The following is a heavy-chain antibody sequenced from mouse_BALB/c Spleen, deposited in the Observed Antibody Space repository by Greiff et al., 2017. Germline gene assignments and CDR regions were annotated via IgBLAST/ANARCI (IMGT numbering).Heavy chain of an antibody. Sequence: VQLQQPGAELVRPGASVKLSCKASGYTFTSYWINWVKQRPGQGLEWIGNIYPSDSYTNYNQKFKDKATLTVDKSSSTAYMQLSSPTSEDSAVYYCTSSVMDYGSSYGADWGQGTLVTVSA. V-gene: IGHV1-69*02. CDR3: TSSVMDYGSSYGAD. CDR2: IYPSDSYT. CDR1: GYTFTSYW. J-gene: IGHJ3*01. D-gene: IGHD1-1*01.